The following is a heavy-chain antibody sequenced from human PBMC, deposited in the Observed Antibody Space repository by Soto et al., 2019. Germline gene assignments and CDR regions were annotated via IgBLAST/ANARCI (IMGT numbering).Heavy chain of an antibody. CDR2: VTWDGTGT. CDR3: AKGGQFYVSDV. J-gene: IGHJ6*02. V-gene: IGHV3-43*01. Sequence: VQLVESGGGVVQPGGSLRLSCAASGFSFDDYSMYWVRQAPGKGLEWVSLVTWDGTGTYYADSLKGRLTISRDNHRNPVYLQMNGLRTEDTAFYFGAKGGQFYVSDVWGQGTTVTVSS. D-gene: IGHD3-10*02. CDR1: GFSFDDYS.